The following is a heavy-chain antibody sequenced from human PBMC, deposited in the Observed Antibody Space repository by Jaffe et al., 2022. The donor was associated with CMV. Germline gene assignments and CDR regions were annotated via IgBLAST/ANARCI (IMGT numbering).Heavy chain of an antibody. J-gene: IGHJ3*02. CDR1: GYIFTGHY. V-gene: IGHV1-2*02. Sequence: QVQLVQSGAETKKPGASVKVSCKASGYIFTGHYMHWVRQAPGQGLEWMGWINPSSGGTKSAQKFQGRVTMTRDTSIDTVYMELRRLQSDDTAVYYCARENIAVAATFDIWGQGTVATVSS. D-gene: IGHD6-19*01. CDR3: ARENIAVAATFDI. CDR2: INPSSGGT.